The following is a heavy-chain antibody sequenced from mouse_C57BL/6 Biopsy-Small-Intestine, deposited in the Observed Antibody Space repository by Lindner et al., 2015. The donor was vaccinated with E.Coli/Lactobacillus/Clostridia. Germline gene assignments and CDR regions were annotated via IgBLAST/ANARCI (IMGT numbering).Heavy chain of an antibody. J-gene: IGHJ2*01. CDR2: IVPLLGVV. Sequence: SVKVSCKSSGGTFGTYNFNWVRQAPGQGLEWMARIVPLLGVVNYAQKFKDRVTINADKSTVTVYMELRGLKSDDTAIYYCAREGGNLGAATTGKYDLWGQGTLLNVSS. V-gene: IGHV1-77*01. CDR1: GGTFGTYN. D-gene: IGHD1-1*01. CDR3: AREGGNLGAATTGKYDL.